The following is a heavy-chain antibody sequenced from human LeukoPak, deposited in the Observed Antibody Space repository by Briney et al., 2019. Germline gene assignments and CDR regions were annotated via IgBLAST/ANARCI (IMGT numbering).Heavy chain of an antibody. CDR3: AKGLVTMIPDAFDI. V-gene: IGHV3-33*06. CDR2: IWYDGSNK. D-gene: IGHD3-22*01. J-gene: IGHJ3*02. CDR1: GLTFSSYG. Sequence: PGRSLRLSCAASGLTFSSYGMHWVRQAPGKGLQWVAVIWYDGSNKYYADSVKGRFTISRDNSKNTLYLQMNSLRAEDTAVYYCAKGLVTMIPDAFDIWGQGTMVTVSS.